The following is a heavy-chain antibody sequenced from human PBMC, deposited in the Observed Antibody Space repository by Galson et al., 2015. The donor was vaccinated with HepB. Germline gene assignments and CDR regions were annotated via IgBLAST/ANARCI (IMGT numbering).Heavy chain of an antibody. CDR3: ARSYGEHDVYHFDS. Sequence: SETLSLTCTVSGGSISSSSYYWGWIRQPPGKGLEWVGSIYYSGNTYYNPSLKSRVTISVDTSKNQFSLKLSSVTAADTAVYYCARSYGEHDVYHFDSWGQGTLLTVSS. CDR1: GGSISSSSYY. CDR2: IYYSGNT. J-gene: IGHJ4*02. D-gene: IGHD4-17*01. V-gene: IGHV4-39*01.